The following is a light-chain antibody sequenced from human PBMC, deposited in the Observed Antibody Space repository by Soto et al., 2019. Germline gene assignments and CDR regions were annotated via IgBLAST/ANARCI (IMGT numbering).Light chain of an antibody. CDR1: QSVNSN. CDR2: DAS. Sequence: EIVMTQSPATLSVSPGERATLSCRASQSVNSNLAWYQQKPGQAPTLLIYDASTRATGIPARFSGSGSGTEFTLTISSLQSEDFAVYYCQQFDNRPPVTVGQGTRVEIK. J-gene: IGKJ5*01. CDR3: QQFDNRPPVT. V-gene: IGKV3-15*01.